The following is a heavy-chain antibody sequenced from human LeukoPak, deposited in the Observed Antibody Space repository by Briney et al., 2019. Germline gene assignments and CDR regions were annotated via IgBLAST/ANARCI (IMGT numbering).Heavy chain of an antibody. CDR3: ASGLRYSGYYAGNLA. J-gene: IGHJ4*02. D-gene: IGHD5-12*01. CDR1: GFTFSTYW. V-gene: IGHV3-74*01. CDR2: IDIDGSST. Sequence: GGSLRLSCAASGFTFSTYWMHWVRQAPRKGLVWVSRIDIDGSSTSYADSVKGRFTISRDNAKNTLYLQMNSLRAEDTAVYYCASGLRYSGYYAGNLAWGQGTLVTVSS.